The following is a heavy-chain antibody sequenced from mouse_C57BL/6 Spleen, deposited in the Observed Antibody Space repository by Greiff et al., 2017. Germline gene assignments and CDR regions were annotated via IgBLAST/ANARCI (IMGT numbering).Heavy chain of an antibody. Sequence: VQLQQPGAELVKPGASVKLSCKASGYTFTSYWMQWVKQRPGQGLEWIGEIDPSDSYTNYNQKFKGKATLTVDTSSSTAYMQLSSLTSEDSAVYYCARRAALGLDYWGQGTTLTVSS. D-gene: IGHD3-3*01. CDR2: IDPSDSYT. CDR3: ARRAALGLDY. J-gene: IGHJ2*01. CDR1: GYTFTSYW. V-gene: IGHV1-50*01.